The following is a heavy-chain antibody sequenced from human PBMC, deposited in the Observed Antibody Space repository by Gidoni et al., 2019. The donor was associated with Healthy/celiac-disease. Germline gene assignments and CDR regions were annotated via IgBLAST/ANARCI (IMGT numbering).Heavy chain of an antibody. D-gene: IGHD3-16*01. Sequence: EVQLLESGGGLVQPGGSLRLSCAASGFTFSSYAMSWVRQAPGKGLECVSVISGRGRRKYYADSVKGRFTISRDNSKNTLYLQMNSLRAEDTAVYYCANSAWFIDYGDAFDIWGQGTMVTVSS. J-gene: IGHJ3*02. V-gene: IGHV3-23*01. CDR2: ISGRGRRK. CDR1: GFTFSSYA. CDR3: ANSAWFIDYGDAFDI.